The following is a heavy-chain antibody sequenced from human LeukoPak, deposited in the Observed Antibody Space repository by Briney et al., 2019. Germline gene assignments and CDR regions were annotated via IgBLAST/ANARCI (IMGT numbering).Heavy chain of an antibody. Sequence: SETLSLTCTVSSGSISSRDHCWGWVRQPPGKGLECIGGFFYRGTTYYNPSLMSRVTISVDTSKSQFSLQLSSVTAADTALYYCARLALAGTSYAFDIWGQGTKVTVSA. D-gene: IGHD6-19*01. CDR3: ARLALAGTSYAFDI. V-gene: IGHV4-39*01. CDR1: SGSISSRDHC. CDR2: FFYRGTT. J-gene: IGHJ3*02.